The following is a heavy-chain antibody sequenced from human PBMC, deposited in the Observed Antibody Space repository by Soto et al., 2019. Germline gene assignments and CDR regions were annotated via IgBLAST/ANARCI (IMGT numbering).Heavy chain of an antibody. CDR3: ARFRVAPPLPGYCSGGSCYGLDY. V-gene: IGHV1-46*02. D-gene: IGHD2-15*01. CDR2: INPSGGST. Sequence: ASLKGFCKASGYTNNRYYMHWVRQAIGQVLGWMVVINPSGGSTSYAQKFQGRVTMTRDTSTSTVYMELSSLRSEDTAVYYCARFRVAPPLPGYCSGGSCYGLDYWGQGTLVTVSS. CDR1: GYTNNRYY. J-gene: IGHJ4*02.